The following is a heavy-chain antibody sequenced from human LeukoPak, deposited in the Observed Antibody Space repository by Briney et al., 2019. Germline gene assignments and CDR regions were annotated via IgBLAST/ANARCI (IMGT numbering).Heavy chain of an antibody. Sequence: PGGSLRLSCAASGFTFSSYAMSWVRQAPGKGLEWVSAISGSGGSTYYADSVKGRFTISRDNSKNTLYLQMNSLRAEDTAVYYCAKDFGRTLRGVILGAFDIWGQGTMVTVSS. V-gene: IGHV3-23*01. CDR2: ISGSGGST. D-gene: IGHD3-10*01. J-gene: IGHJ3*02. CDR3: AKDFGRTLRGVILGAFDI. CDR1: GFTFSSYA.